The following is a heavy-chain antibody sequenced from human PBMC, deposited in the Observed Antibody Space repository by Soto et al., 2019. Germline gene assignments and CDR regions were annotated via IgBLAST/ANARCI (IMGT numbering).Heavy chain of an antibody. CDR2: IYPGDSDT. J-gene: IGHJ3*02. D-gene: IGHD2-2*03. Sequence: GESLKISCKGSGYSFTSYWIGWVRQMPGKGLEWMGIIYPGDSDTRYSPSFQGQVTISADKSISTAYLQWGSLKASDTAMYYCARTLDFVVVPAAMGIVAAFDIWGQGTMATVSS. CDR1: GYSFTSYW. V-gene: IGHV5-51*01. CDR3: ARTLDFVVVPAAMGIVAAFDI.